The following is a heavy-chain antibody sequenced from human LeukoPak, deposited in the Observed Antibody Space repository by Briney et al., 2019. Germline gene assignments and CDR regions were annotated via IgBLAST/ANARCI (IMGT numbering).Heavy chain of an antibody. CDR1: GGSFSGYY. V-gene: IGHV4-34*01. D-gene: IGHD3-9*01. Sequence: SETLSLTCAVYGGSFSGYYWSWIRQPPGKGLEWIGEINHSGSSNYNPSLKSRVTISVDTSKNQFSLKLSSVTAADMAVYYCARAPSRYDVLTGYYGGWFDSWSQGTLVTVSS. J-gene: IGHJ5*01. CDR2: INHSGSS. CDR3: ARAPSRYDVLTGYYGGWFDS.